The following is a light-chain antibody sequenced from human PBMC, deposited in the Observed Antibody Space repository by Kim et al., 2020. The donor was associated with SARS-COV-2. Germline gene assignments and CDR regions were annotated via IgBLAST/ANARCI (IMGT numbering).Light chain of an antibody. V-gene: IGLV4-69*01. CDR1: SGHSSYA. Sequence: ASVPLTCILSSGHSSYAIAWHQQQPGKGPRFLMKVNRDGSHIKGDGIPDRFSGSTSGAERYLTISSLQPEDEADYYCQTWDTGIRVFGGGTQLTVL. J-gene: IGLJ3*02. CDR2: VNRDGSH. CDR3: QTWDTGIRV.